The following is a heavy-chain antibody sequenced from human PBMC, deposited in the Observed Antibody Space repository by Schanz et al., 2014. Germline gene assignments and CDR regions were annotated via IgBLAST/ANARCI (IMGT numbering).Heavy chain of an antibody. Sequence: VQLVESGGGVIQPGRSLRLSCAASGFTFSTHDMHWVRQAPGQGLEWMARVSSDGNNEYYTDSVKGRVTITRDKSKNTVHLQMNSLRAEDTAVYYCAKQHIVRGVIYLNWFDSWGQGTLVTVSS. CDR3: AKQHIVRGVIYLNWFDS. CDR1: GFTFSTHD. CDR2: VSSDGNNE. J-gene: IGHJ5*01. D-gene: IGHD3-10*01. V-gene: IGHV3-30*18.